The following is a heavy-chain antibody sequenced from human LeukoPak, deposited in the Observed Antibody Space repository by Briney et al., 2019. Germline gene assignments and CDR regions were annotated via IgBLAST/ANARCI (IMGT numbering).Heavy chain of an antibody. J-gene: IGHJ4*02. CDR1: GGSFSGYY. CDR3: ARARFAIRGVIDY. CDR2: INHSGST. Sequence: SETLSLTCAVYGGSFSGYYWSSIRQPPGKGLEWIGEINHSGSTNYNPSLKSRVTISVDTSKNQFSLKLSSVTAADTAVYYCARARFAIRGVIDYWGQGTLVTVSS. V-gene: IGHV4-34*01. D-gene: IGHD3-10*01.